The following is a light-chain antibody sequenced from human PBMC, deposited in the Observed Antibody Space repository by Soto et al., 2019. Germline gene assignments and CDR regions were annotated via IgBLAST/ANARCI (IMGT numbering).Light chain of an antibody. CDR1: QSISTF. CDR3: QQSYTTPRT. Sequence: DIQMTQSPSSLSASVGDRVSVTCRASQSISTFLNWYQQRPGEAPKLLIYAASSLQSGVPSRFSGSGSGADFTLTIGSLQPEDFATYYCQQSYTTPRTFGQWTKVEVK. V-gene: IGKV1-39*01. J-gene: IGKJ1*01. CDR2: AAS.